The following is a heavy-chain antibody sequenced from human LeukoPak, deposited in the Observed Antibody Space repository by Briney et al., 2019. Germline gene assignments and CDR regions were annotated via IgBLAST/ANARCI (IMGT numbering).Heavy chain of an antibody. Sequence: SVKVSCKASGGTFISYAISWVGQAPGQGLEWMGGIIPIFGTENYARKFQGRVTITADESTTTAYMELSILISEDTVVYYCARVLLPAAMEDNWFDPWGQGTLVTVSS. D-gene: IGHD2-2*01. CDR3: ARVLLPAAMEDNWFDP. CDR2: IIPIFGTE. J-gene: IGHJ5*02. V-gene: IGHV1-69*13. CDR1: GGTFISYA.